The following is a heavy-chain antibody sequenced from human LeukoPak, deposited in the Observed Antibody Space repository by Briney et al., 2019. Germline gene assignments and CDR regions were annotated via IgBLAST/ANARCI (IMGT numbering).Heavy chain of an antibody. CDR3: AREGTHYCSSTSCAYFDY. Sequence: SETLSLTCTVSGGSISSGGYYWSWIRQPPGKGLEWIGYIYYSGSTYYNPSLKSRVTISVDTSKNQFSLKLSSVTAADTAVYYCAREGTHYCSSTSCAYFDYWGQGTLVTVSS. CDR1: GGSISSGGYY. CDR2: IYYSGST. D-gene: IGHD2-2*01. J-gene: IGHJ4*02. V-gene: IGHV4-30-4*01.